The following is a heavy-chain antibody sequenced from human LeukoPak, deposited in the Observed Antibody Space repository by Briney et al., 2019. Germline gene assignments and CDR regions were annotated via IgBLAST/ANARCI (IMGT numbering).Heavy chain of an antibody. CDR3: ARVAAAGGGANWFDP. CDR1: GGSISSSSYY. J-gene: IGHJ5*02. Sequence: SETLSLTCTVSGGSISSSSYYWGWLRQPPGKGREWIGSIYYSESTYYNPSLKSRVTISVDTSKNQFSLKLSSVTAADTAVYYCARVAAAGGGANWFDPWGQGTLVTVSS. CDR2: IYYSEST. V-gene: IGHV4-39*07. D-gene: IGHD6-13*01.